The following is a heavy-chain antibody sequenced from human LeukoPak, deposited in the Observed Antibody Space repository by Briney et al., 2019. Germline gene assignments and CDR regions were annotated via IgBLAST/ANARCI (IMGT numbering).Heavy chain of an antibody. CDR1: GGSISSSSYY. Sequence: SETLSLTCTVSGGSISSSSYYWGWIRQPPGKGLEWIGSIYYSGSTYYNPSLKSRVTISVDTSKNQFSLKLSSVTAADTAVYYCAARNASSGTLWGQGTLVTVSS. D-gene: IGHD3-10*01. CDR2: IYYSGST. CDR3: AARNASSGTL. V-gene: IGHV4-39*07. J-gene: IGHJ4*02.